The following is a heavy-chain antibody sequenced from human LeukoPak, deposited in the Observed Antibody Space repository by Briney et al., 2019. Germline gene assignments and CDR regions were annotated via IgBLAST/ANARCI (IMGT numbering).Heavy chain of an antibody. D-gene: IGHD1-26*01. V-gene: IGHV1-69*13. CDR2: IIPIFGTA. Sequence: GASVKVSCKASGYTFTSYYVHWVRQAPGQGLEWMGGIIPIFGTANYAQKFQGRVTITADESTSTAYMELSSLRSEDTAVYYCARAREYSGSYWEMDVWGKGTTVTVSS. J-gene: IGHJ6*04. CDR1: GYTFTSYY. CDR3: ARAREYSGSYWEMDV.